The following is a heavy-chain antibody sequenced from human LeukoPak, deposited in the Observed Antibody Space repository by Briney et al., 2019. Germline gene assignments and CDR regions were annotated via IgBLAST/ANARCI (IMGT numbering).Heavy chain of an antibody. CDR1: GFTFSDYY. V-gene: IGHV3-11*01. D-gene: IGHD3-9*01. Sequence: GGSLRLSCAASGFTFSDYYMSWIRQAPGKGLEWVSYISSSGSTIYYADSVKGRFTISRDNAKNSLYLQMNSLRAEDTAAYYCASKTPYYDILTGYYGYWGQGTLVTVSS. CDR3: ASKTPYYDILTGYYGY. J-gene: IGHJ4*02. CDR2: ISSSGSTI.